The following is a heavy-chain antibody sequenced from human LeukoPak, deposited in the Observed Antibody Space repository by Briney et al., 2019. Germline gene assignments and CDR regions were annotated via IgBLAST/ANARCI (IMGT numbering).Heavy chain of an antibody. CDR2: INNDGSST. J-gene: IGHJ4*02. V-gene: IGHV3-74*01. D-gene: IGHD3-22*01. CDR1: GFSFTSYW. Sequence: GGSLRLSCGTSGFSFTSYWMHWVRQVPGKGLVWVSRINNDGSSTIYADSVKGRFTISRDNADNSLYLQMNSLRAEDTAVYYCANSRYDSSGYYGIIGYWGQGTLVTVSS. CDR3: ANSRYDSSGYYGIIGY.